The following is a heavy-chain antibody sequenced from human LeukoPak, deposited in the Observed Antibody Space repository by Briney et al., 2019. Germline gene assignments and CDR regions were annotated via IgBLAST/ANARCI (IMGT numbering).Heavy chain of an antibody. CDR2: IYYSGST. J-gene: IGHJ6*02. V-gene: IGHV4-59*08. CDR3: ARIPQSAEGYYGMDV. CDR1: RGSISSYY. Sequence: PSETLSLTCTVSRGSISSYYWSWIRQPPGKGLEWIGYIYYSGSTNYNPSLKSRVTISVDTSKNQFSLKLSSVTAADTAVYYCARIPQSAEGYYGMDVWGQGTTVTVSS.